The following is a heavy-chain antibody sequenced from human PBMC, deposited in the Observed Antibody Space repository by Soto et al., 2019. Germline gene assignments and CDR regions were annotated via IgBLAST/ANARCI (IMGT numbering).Heavy chain of an antibody. CDR3: ARDPSHYDFGSGYYFHYYYYMDV. J-gene: IGHJ6*03. V-gene: IGHV3-11*01. D-gene: IGHD3-3*01. Sequence: QVQLVESGGGLVKPGGSLRLSCAASGFTFSDYYMSWIRQAPGKGLEWVSYISSSGSTIYYADSVKGRFTISRDNAQNSLYLQMNSLRAEDTAVYYCARDPSHYDFGSGYYFHYYYYMDVWGKGTTVTVSS. CDR2: ISSSGSTI. CDR1: GFTFSDYY.